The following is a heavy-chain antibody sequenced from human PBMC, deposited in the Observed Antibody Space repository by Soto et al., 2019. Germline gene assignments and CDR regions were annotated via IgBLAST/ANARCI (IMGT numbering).Heavy chain of an antibody. CDR2: ISGGGSGT. V-gene: IGHV3-23*01. Sequence: EVQLLESGGGLVQPGGSLRLSCAASGFTFSSYAMSWVRQAPGKGLEWVAGISGGGSGTYYADSVKGRFTVSRDNSKKTLYLQMNSLRAEDTAVYYCAKDPKSTIRFNWFDPWGQGTLVTVSS. CDR3: AKDPKSTIRFNWFDP. CDR1: GFTFSSYA. D-gene: IGHD2-8*01. J-gene: IGHJ5*02.